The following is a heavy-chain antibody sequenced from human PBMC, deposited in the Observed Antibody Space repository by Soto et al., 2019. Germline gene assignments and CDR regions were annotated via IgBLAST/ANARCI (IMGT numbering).Heavy chain of an antibody. Sequence: PGGSLRLSCAASGFTFCSYGMHWVRQAPGKGLEWVSGVNGGGDITYYADSVKGRFTISRDNSKNTLYLQMNSLRAEDTAVFYCARGHFGVTMDVWGQGTTVTVSS. CDR3: ARGHFGVTMDV. D-gene: IGHD3-3*01. J-gene: IGHJ6*02. CDR1: GFTFCSYG. CDR2: VNGGGDIT. V-gene: IGHV3-23*01.